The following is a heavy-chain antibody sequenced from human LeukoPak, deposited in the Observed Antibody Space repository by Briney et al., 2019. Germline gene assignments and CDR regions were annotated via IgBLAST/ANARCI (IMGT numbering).Heavy chain of an antibody. CDR3: ARGVAAPPYYYYYMDV. V-gene: IGHV4-61*02. CDR1: GGSISSGSYY. Sequence: SETLSLTCTVSGGSISSGSYYWSWIRQPAGKGLEWIGRIYTSGSTNYNPSLKSRVTISVDTSKNQFSLKLSSVTAADTAVYYCARGVAAPPYYYYYMDVWGKGTTVTVSS. D-gene: IGHD6-6*01. CDR2: IYTSGST. J-gene: IGHJ6*03.